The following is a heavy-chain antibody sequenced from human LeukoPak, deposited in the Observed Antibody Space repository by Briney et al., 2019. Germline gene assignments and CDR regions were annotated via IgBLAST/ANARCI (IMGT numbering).Heavy chain of an antibody. V-gene: IGHV3-30*02. D-gene: IGHD4-23*01. Sequence: GGSLRLSCAASGFTFSSYGMHWVRQAPGKGLEWVAFIRYDGSNKYYADSVKGRFTISRDNSKNTLHLQMNSLRAEDTAVYYCANPDYGGNSGDYWGQGTLVTVSS. J-gene: IGHJ4*02. CDR2: IRYDGSNK. CDR1: GFTFSSYG. CDR3: ANPDYGGNSGDY.